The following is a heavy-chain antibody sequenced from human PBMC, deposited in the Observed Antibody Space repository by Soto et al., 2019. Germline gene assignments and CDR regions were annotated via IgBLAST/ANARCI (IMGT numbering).Heavy chain of an antibody. J-gene: IGHJ6*02. V-gene: IGHV4-59*01. CDR3: GRARVYRFLGWSPMDV. D-gene: IGHD3-3*01. CDR1: GGSISSYY. Sequence: PSETLSLTCTVSGGSISSYYWSWIRQPPGKGLEWIGYIYYSGSTNYNPSLKSRVTISVDTSKNQFSLKLSSVTAADTAVYYCGRARVYRFLGWSPMDVWGQGTTAPVSS. CDR2: IYYSGST.